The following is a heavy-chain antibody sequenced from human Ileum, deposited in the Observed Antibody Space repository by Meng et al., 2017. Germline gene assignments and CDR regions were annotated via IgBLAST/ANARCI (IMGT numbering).Heavy chain of an antibody. Sequence: VQLQESGPGLVTPSGTLSLPCAVSSGSISSNTYWSWVRQPPGKGMEWIGQISHSGSAYYNPSLKSRVTMSVDKSKSQFSLMLTSVTAADTAIYYCARHGGYSQDFWGQGTLVTVSS. V-gene: IGHV4-4*02. D-gene: IGHD4-23*01. CDR3: ARHGGYSQDF. CDR2: ISHSGSA. CDR1: SGSISSNTY. J-gene: IGHJ4*02.